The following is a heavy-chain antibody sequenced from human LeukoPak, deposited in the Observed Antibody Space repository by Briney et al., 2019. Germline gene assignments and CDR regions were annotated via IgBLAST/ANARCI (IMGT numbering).Heavy chain of an antibody. J-gene: IGHJ4*02. CDR1: GFTFSSYW. Sequence: PGGSLRLSCAVSGFTFSSYWMSWVRQAPGKGLEWVANIKEDGSEKSYVDSVRGRFTISRDNVKNSLYLQMNSLRAEDTAVYYCARTFVHPRTGEFDYWGQGTLVTVSS. D-gene: IGHD7-27*01. V-gene: IGHV3-7*01. CDR3: ARTFVHPRTGEFDY. CDR2: IKEDGSEK.